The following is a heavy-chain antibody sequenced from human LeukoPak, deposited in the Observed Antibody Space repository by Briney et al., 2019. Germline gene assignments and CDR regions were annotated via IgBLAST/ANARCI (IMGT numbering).Heavy chain of an antibody. D-gene: IGHD6-19*01. CDR2: ISSSSSYI. J-gene: IGHJ4*02. CDR3: ARDSSGWYVY. Sequence: GGSLRLSCAASGFTFSSYSMNWVRQAPGKGPEWVSSISSSSSYIYYADSVKGRFTISRDNAKNSLYLQMNSLRAEDTAVYYCARDSSGWYVYWGQGTLVTVSS. CDR1: GFTFSSYS. V-gene: IGHV3-21*01.